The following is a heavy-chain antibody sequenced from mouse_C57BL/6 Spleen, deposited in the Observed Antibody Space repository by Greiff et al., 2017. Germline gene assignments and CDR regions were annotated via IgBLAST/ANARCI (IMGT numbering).Heavy chain of an antibody. CDR3: ARSYYCGSSLYYAMDY. CDR1: GYTFTNYW. J-gene: IGHJ4*01. CDR2: IYPGGGYT. Sequence: VQLQQSGAELVRPGTSVKMSCKASGYTFTNYWIGWAKQRPGHGLEWIGDIYPGGGYTNYNEKFKGKATLTADKSSSTAYMQFSSLTSEDSAIYYCARSYYCGSSLYYAMDYWGQGTSVTVSS. D-gene: IGHD1-1*01. V-gene: IGHV1-63*01.